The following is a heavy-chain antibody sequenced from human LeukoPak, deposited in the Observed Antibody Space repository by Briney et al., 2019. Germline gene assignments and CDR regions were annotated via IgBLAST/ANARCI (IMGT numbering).Heavy chain of an antibody. CDR3: ARDVGGSWFDP. CDR1: GGTFSSYA. J-gene: IGHJ5*02. CDR2: IIPIFGIA. D-gene: IGHD3-16*01. Sequence: SVKGSCKASGGTFSSYAISWVRQAPGQGLEWMGRIIPIFGIANYAQKFQGRVTITADKSTSTAHMELSSLRSEDTAVYYCARDVGGSWFDPWGQGTLVTVSS. V-gene: IGHV1-69*04.